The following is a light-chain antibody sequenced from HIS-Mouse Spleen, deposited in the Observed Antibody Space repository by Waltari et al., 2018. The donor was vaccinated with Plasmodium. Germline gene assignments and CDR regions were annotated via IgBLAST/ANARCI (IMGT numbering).Light chain of an antibody. CDR1: QGISSY. CDR2: AAS. Sequence: DIQLTQSPSFLSASVGDRVTLTCQASQGISSYLAWYQQKPGKAPKLLIYAASTLQSGVPSRFSGSGSGTEFTLTISSLQPEDFATYYCQQLNSYPYTFGQGTKLEIK. J-gene: IGKJ2*01. CDR3: QQLNSYPYT. V-gene: IGKV1-9*01.